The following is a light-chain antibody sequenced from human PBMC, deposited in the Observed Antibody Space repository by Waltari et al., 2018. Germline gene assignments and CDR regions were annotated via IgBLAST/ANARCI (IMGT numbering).Light chain of an antibody. Sequence: TVVTQESSLSVSPGETVTLTCRLNSGSVSTSNYPIWYQQTPGQTPRTLIYNTNIRPSGVPGRFSGSILGNKGVLTITGAQADDESDYFCMVYMGDGISVFGSGTRLTVL. CDR1: SGSVSTSNY. V-gene: IGLV8-61*01. J-gene: IGLJ6*01. CDR3: MVYMGDGISV. CDR2: NTN.